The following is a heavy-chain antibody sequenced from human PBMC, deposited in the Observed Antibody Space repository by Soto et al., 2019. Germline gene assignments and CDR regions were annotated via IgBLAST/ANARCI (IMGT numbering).Heavy chain of an antibody. V-gene: IGHV3-15*07. CDR2: IKSKTDGGTT. Sequence: GGSLRLSCAASGFTFSNAWMNWVRQAPGKGLEWVGRIKSKTDGGTTDYAAPVKGRFTISRDDSKNTLYLQMNSLKTEDTAVYYCTTDTKGSGYGDAFDIWGQGTMVTVSS. J-gene: IGHJ3*02. D-gene: IGHD3-10*01. CDR3: TTDTKGSGYGDAFDI. CDR1: GFTFSNAW.